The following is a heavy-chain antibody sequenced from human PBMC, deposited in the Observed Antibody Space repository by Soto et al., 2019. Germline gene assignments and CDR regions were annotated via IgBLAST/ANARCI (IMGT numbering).Heavy chain of an antibody. J-gene: IGHJ6*02. D-gene: IGHD6-19*01. V-gene: IGHV3-30-3*01. Sequence: ESVGGVVQPGRSLRLSCAASGFTFSSYAMHWVRQAPGKGLEWVAVISYDGSNKYYADSVKGRFTISRDNSKNTLYLQMNSLRAEDTAVYYCAVSGLYYYYGMDVWGQGTTVTVSS. CDR1: GFTFSSYA. CDR2: ISYDGSNK. CDR3: AVSGLYYYYGMDV.